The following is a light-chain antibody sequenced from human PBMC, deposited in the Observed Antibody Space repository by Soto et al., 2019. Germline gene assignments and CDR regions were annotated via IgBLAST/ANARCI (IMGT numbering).Light chain of an antibody. CDR2: GAS. CDR3: QQYGSSPYS. CDR1: QSVSSY. Sequence: IVLSHSPATLSLTPWERATPPCRASQSVSSYLAWYQQKPGQAPRLLIYGASSRATGIPDRFSGSGSGTDFTLTISGLEPEDFAVYYCQQYGSSPYSFGQRRLLEI. J-gene: IGKJ5*01. V-gene: IGKV3-20*01.